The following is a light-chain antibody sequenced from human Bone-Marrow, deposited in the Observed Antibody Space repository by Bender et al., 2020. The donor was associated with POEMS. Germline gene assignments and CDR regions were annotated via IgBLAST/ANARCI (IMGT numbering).Light chain of an antibody. CDR1: SSDVGGYDY. CDR2: DVS. V-gene: IGLV2-14*03. Sequence: QSALTQPASVSGSPGQSIIISCIGSSSDVGGYDYVSWYQQRPGKAPKLIMYDVSSRPSGISFRFSGSKSGNTASLTISGLQPEDEADYYCSSYTGSSTQVFGGGTKLTVL. CDR3: SSYTGSSTQV. J-gene: IGLJ3*02.